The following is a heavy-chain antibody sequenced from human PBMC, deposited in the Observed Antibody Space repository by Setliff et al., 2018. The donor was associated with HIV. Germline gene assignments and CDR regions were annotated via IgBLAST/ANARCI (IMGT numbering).Heavy chain of an antibody. CDR2: INTGSGDT. Sequence: GAVTVSCQASGYTLTSYALHWVGQAPGQGLDGMGWINTGSGDTKYSQTFQGRVTITRDTSANTAYMELRGLRSEDTDVYCGARWCAAAGCYPAIYHFDAWGQGTLVTVSS. V-gene: IGHV1-3*04. CDR1: GYTLTSYA. D-gene: IGHD2-2*01. J-gene: IGHJ4*01. CDR3: ARWCAAAGCYPAIYHFDA.